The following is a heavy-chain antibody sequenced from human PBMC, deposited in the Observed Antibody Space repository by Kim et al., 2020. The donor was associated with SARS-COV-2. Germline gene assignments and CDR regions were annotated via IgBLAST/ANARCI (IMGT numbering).Heavy chain of an antibody. D-gene: IGHD3-22*01. J-gene: IGHJ3*02. Sequence: GGSLRLSCAASGFTFSSNWMSWVRQAPGKGLEWVANINQYGSEKYYVDAVKGRFTISRDNAKNSLFLEMNSLIAEETAEYYCGRIVVIVAFDTWGQGTMVTVSS. CDR3: GRIVVIVAFDT. CDR2: INQYGSEK. CDR1: GFTFSSNW. V-gene: IGHV3-7*01.